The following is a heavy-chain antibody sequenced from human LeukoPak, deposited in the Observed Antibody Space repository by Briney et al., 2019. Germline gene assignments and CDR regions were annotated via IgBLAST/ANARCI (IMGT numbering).Heavy chain of an antibody. J-gene: IGHJ4*02. CDR3: ARDYKYAFDN. V-gene: IGHV3-48*01. CDR2: IGIDSGNT. D-gene: IGHD5-24*01. CDR1: GFPFSTHS. Sequence: GGSLRLSCAASGFPFSTHSLNWVRQAPGKGLEWISYIGIDSGNTNYADSVKGRFTISGDKAKNSLYLQMNSLRVEDTAVYYCARDYKYAFDNWGQGTLVTVSS.